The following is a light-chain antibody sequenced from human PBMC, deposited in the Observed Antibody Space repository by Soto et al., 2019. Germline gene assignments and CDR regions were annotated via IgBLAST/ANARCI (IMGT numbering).Light chain of an antibody. CDR2: EDN. J-gene: IGLJ3*02. Sequence: NFMLTQAHSVSESPGKTVTISCTGSSGSIASNCVQWYQQRPGRAPTTVIYEDNQRPSGVPGRFSGSIDSSSNSASLTISGLKPEDEADYYFQSYDSTNRVFGGGTKLTVL. CDR3: QSYDSTNRV. CDR1: SGSIASNC. V-gene: IGLV6-57*02.